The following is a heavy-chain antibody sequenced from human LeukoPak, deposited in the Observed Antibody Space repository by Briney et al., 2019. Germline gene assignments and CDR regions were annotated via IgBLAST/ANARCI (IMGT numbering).Heavy chain of an antibody. D-gene: IGHD6-19*01. CDR3: ARVRPIAVALDAFDI. Sequence: ASVKVSCKASGYTFTSYAMNWVRQAPGQGLEWMGWINTNTGNPTYALGFIGRFVFSLDTSVSTAYLQISSLKAEDTAVYYCARVRPIAVALDAFDIWGQGTMVTVSS. J-gene: IGHJ3*02. V-gene: IGHV7-4-1*02. CDR1: GYTFTSYA. CDR2: INTNTGNP.